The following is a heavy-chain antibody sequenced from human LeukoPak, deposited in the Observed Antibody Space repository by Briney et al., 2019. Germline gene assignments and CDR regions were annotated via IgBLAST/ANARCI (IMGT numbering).Heavy chain of an antibody. CDR2: IYYSGST. CDR1: GGSISSYY. CDR3: ARGAPGWYFDY. J-gene: IGHJ4*02. Sequence: SETLSLTCTVSGGSISSYYWSWIRPPPGKGLEWIGYIYYSGSTNYNPSLKSRVTISVDTSKNQFSLKLSSVTAADTAVYYCARGAPGWYFDYWGQGTLVTVSS. D-gene: IGHD6-19*01. V-gene: IGHV4-59*01.